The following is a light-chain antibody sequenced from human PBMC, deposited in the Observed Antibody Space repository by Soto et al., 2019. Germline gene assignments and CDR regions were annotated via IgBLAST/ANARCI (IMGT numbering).Light chain of an antibody. CDR3: QTWGTGIQV. CDR2: LNSDGSH. CDR1: SGHISYA. V-gene: IGLV4-69*01. J-gene: IGLJ2*01. Sequence: QSVLTQSPSASASLGASVKLTCTLSSGHISYAIAWHQQQPEKGPRYLMKLNSDGSHSKGDGIPDRFSCSSSGAERYLTISSLQSEDEADYYCQTWGTGIQVFGGGTKLTVL.